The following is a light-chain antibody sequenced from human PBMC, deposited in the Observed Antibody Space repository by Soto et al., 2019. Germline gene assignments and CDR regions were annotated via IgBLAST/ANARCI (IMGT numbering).Light chain of an antibody. CDR1: QSVNSNY. CDR3: QQRSNWIT. V-gene: IGKV3-15*01. Sequence: ETVLTQSPGTLSLSKGERATLSCRASQSVNSNYLAWYQQKPGQAPRLLIYGASTRATGIPARFSGSGSGTEFTLTISSLQSEDFAVYYCQQRSNWITFGQGTRLEI. J-gene: IGKJ5*01. CDR2: GAS.